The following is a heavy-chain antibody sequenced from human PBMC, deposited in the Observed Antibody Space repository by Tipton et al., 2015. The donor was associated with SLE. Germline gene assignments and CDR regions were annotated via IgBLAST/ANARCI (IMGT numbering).Heavy chain of an antibody. J-gene: IGHJ4*02. CDR2: IYYSGTT. V-gene: IGHV4-39*01. CDR1: GGSISSSNYY. CDR3: ARHPDPY. Sequence: TLSLTCTVSGGSISSSNYYWGWIRQPPGKGLEWIGSIYYSGTTYYKPSLKSRVTISVDTSKNQFSLKLRSVTAADTAVYYCARHPDPYWGQGTLVTVSS.